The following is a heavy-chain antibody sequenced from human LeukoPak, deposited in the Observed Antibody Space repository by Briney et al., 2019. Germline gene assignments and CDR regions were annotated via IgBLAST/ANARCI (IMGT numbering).Heavy chain of an antibody. J-gene: IGHJ4*02. D-gene: IGHD4-17*01. CDR3: TTVFAVTPYFDY. CDR1: GFTFSNAW. V-gene: IGHV3-15*01. Sequence: PGGSLRLSCAASGFTFSNAWMSWVCQAPGEGLEWVCRIKSKTDGGTTDYAAPVKRRFTISRGDSKNTLYLQKNSLKTEGTDVYYCTTVFAVTPYFDYWGQGTLVTVSS. CDR2: IKSKTDGGTT.